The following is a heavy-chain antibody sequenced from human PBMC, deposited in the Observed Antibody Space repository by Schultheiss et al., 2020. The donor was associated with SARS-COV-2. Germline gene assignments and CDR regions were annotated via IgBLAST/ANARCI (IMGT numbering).Heavy chain of an antibody. CDR3: AKDISRDEDAFDI. J-gene: IGHJ3*02. D-gene: IGHD5-24*01. CDR1: GFTFSSYA. V-gene: IGHV3-33*05. CDR2: ISYDGSNK. Sequence: GGSLRLSCAASGFTFSSYAMSWVRQAPGKGLEWVAVISYDGSNKYYADSVKGRFTISRDNSKNTLYLQMNSLRAEDTAVYYCAKDISRDEDAFDIWGQGTMVTVSS.